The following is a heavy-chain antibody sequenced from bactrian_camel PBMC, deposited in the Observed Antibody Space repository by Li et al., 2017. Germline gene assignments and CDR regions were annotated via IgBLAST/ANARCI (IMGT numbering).Heavy chain of an antibody. Sequence: SLRLSCLGSGFSFSDYTMSWVRQVPGKGLEWVSAIDDSGHSTYYTDSVKGRFTSSRDNAKNTLYLHLDGPKTEDTAMYYCATDLESAGWIGYVPHRFWGQGTQVTVS. D-gene: IGHD1*01. V-gene: IGHV3S31*01. CDR1: GFSFSDYT. J-gene: IGHJ4*01. CDR2: IDDSGHST. CDR3: ATDLESAGWIGYVPHRF.